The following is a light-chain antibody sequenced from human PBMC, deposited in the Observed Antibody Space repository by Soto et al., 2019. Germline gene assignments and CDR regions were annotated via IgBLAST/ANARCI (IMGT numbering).Light chain of an antibody. J-gene: IGLJ1*01. Sequence: QSALTQPASVSGSPGQPITIPCTGTRSDVGGYNYVSWYQQHPGKAPKLMIYDVSNRPPGVSNRFSGFKSGNTASLTIYGLQAEDEADYYCSSYTSSSPFVFGTGTKLTVL. V-gene: IGLV2-14*01. CDR1: RSDVGGYNY. CDR2: DVS. CDR3: SSYTSSSPFV.